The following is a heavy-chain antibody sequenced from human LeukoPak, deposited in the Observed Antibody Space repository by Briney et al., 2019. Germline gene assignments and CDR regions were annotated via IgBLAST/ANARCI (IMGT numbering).Heavy chain of an antibody. CDR2: FHYNGST. Sequence: PSKTLSLTCTVSGVSISSGSYYWGWIRQPPGKGLEYIGSFHYNGSTYYNPSLKSRVTISVDTSKNQFSLKLSSVTAADTAVYYCASPFFDFWGQGTLVTVSS. J-gene: IGHJ4*02. CDR1: GVSISSGSYY. CDR3: ASPFFDF. V-gene: IGHV4-39*01.